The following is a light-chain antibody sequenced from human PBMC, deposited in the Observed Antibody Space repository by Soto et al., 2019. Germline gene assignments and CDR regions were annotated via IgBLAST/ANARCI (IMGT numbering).Light chain of an antibody. V-gene: IGKV1-39*01. Sequence: DIQMTQSPIALSASVGDRVTITCRASQYVSSYLNWYQQELRKAPKLLIYGASTLQSGVPSRFSGSRSGTEFTLTISSLQPEDFATYYCHQSYRTPWTFGKGTQVEIE. J-gene: IGKJ1*01. CDR3: HQSYRTPWT. CDR2: GAS. CDR1: QYVSSY.